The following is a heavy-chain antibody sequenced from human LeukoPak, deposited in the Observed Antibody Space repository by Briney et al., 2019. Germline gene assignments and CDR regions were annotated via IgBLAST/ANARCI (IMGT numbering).Heavy chain of an antibody. V-gene: IGHV1-18*01. CDR2: FSAYNGNT. D-gene: IGHD6-19*01. J-gene: IGHJ6*01. CDR1: GYTFNTFG. Sequence: ASVTVSCKTSGYTFNTFGITWVRQAPGQGLEWMGWFSAYNGNTNYAQKFQGRVTMTTDISTSTAYMELRSLTSDDTAIYYCARDVEAGDYYYGMDIWGQGTTVTVSS. CDR3: ARDVEAGDYYYGMDI.